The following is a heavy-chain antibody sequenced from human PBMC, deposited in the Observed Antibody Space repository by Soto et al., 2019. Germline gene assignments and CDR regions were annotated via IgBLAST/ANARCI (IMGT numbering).Heavy chain of an antibody. Sequence: HPGGSLRLSCAASGFTFSSYGMHWVRQAPGKGLEWVAVISYDGSNKYYADSVKGRFTISRDNAKNTLYLQMNSLRAEDTAVYYCARDGHDSVDLDYWGQGTLVTVSS. CDR1: GFTFSSYG. CDR2: ISYDGSNK. J-gene: IGHJ4*02. V-gene: IGHV3-30*03. CDR3: ARDGHDSVDLDY. D-gene: IGHD3-3*01.